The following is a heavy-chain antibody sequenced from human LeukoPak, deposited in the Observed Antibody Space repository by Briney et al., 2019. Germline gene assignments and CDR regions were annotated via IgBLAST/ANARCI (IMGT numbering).Heavy chain of an antibody. Sequence: SETLSLTCTVSGVSISSSSYYWGWIRQPPGKGLEWIGSIYYSGSTYYNPSLKSRVTISVDTSKYQFSLKLSSVTAADTAVYYCARSTYYDFWSGYSTFDYWGQGTLVTVSS. V-gene: IGHV4-39*01. D-gene: IGHD3-3*01. CDR3: ARSTYYDFWSGYSTFDY. CDR2: IYYSGST. CDR1: GVSISSSSYY. J-gene: IGHJ4*02.